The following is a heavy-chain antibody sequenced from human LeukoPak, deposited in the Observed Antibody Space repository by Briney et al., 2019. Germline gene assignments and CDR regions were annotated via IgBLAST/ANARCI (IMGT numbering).Heavy chain of an antibody. Sequence: ASVKVSCKASGYTFTSYDINWVRQATGQGLEWMGWMNPNSGNTGYAQKFQGRVTITRNTSISTAYMELSSLRSEDTAVYYCARAGYDYWSGYPWFDPWGQGALVTISS. CDR2: MNPNSGNT. J-gene: IGHJ5*02. CDR3: ARAGYDYWSGYPWFDP. CDR1: GYTFTSYD. D-gene: IGHD3-3*01. V-gene: IGHV1-8*03.